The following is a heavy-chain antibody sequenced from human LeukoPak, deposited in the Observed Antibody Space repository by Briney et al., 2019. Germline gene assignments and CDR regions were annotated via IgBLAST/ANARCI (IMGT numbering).Heavy chain of an antibody. V-gene: IGHV3-64*03. Sequence: GGSLRLSCSASGFTFSGYAMHWVRQAPGKGLEYVSAIISNGESTYYSDSVKDRFTISRDNSKNTLYLQMRSLRPEDTAVYYCVKSAGTWYLFDYWGQGTLVTVSS. CDR3: VKSAGTWYLFDY. D-gene: IGHD6-13*01. CDR1: GFTFSGYA. J-gene: IGHJ4*02. CDR2: IISNGEST.